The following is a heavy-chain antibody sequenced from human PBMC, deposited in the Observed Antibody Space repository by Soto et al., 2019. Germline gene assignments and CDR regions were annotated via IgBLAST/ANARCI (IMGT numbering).Heavy chain of an antibody. D-gene: IGHD3-3*01. CDR2: IGIGSSTK. V-gene: IGHV3-48*01. Sequence: PGGSLRLSCAASGFTFRNYGMNWVRQAPGKGLEWVSYIGIGSSTKYYADSVKGRFTISRDNAKNSLYLQMNSLRAEDTAVYYCARDPFYDFLAQTDPKDGGMDVWGQGTTVTVSS. CDR1: GFTFRNYG. CDR3: ARDPFYDFLAQTDPKDGGMDV. J-gene: IGHJ6*02.